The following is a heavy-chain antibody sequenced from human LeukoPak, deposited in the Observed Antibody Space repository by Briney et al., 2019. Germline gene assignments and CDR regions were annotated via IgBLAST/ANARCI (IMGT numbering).Heavy chain of an antibody. CDR1: GFTFNTYW. CDR2: VRQDGGEG. J-gene: IGHJ6*04. Sequence: GGSLRLSCAASGFTFNTYWMTWVRQAPGRGLEWVANVRQDGGEGHYVDSVKGRFTVSRDNAENSLYLQLNSLRVEDTAVYYCVARLCSISACRASSYLSFDVWGKGTTVTVSS. V-gene: IGHV3-7*01. D-gene: IGHD3-10*02. CDR3: VARLCSISACRASSYLSFDV.